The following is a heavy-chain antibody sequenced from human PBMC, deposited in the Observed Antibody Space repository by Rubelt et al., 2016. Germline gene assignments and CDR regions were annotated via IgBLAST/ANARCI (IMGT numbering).Heavy chain of an antibody. CDR2: MNPNSGNT. J-gene: IGHJ6*02. Sequence: DINWVRQATGQGLEWMGWMNPNSGNTGYAQKFQGRVTMTRNTSISTAYMELSSLRSEDTAVYYCARENQITMVRGDLGYGMDVWGQGTMVTVSS. V-gene: IGHV1-8*01. D-gene: IGHD3-10*01. CDR1: D. CDR3: ARENQITMVRGDLGYGMDV.